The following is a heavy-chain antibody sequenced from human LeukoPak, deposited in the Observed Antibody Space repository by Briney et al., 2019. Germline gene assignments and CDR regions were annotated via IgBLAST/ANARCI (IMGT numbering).Heavy chain of an antibody. CDR2: FGGIGGST. J-gene: IGHJ4*02. CDR1: GLTFSSHA. V-gene: IGHV3-23*01. Sequence: GGSLRLACLPDGLTFSSHAMSWVRQAPGKGLEWVSAFGGIGGSTYYADSVKGRFTISTDKSQNTLYLQMNSLRAEDTAVYYCAKGTCNGGSCYRFDYWGQGTLVTVP. D-gene: IGHD2-15*01. CDR3: AKGTCNGGSCYRFDY.